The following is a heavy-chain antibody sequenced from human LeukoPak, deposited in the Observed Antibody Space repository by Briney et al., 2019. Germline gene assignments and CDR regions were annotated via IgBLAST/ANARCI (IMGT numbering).Heavy chain of an antibody. CDR1: GFTFSSYG. J-gene: IGHJ4*02. Sequence: GGSLRLSCAASGFTFSSYGIHWVRQAPGEGLEWVAVISYDGSNKYYADSVKGRFTISRDNSKNTLYLQMNSLRAEDTAVYYCAKDAYGSGSCDYWGQGTLVTVSS. CDR2: ISYDGSNK. CDR3: AKDAYGSGSCDY. V-gene: IGHV3-30*18. D-gene: IGHD3-10*01.